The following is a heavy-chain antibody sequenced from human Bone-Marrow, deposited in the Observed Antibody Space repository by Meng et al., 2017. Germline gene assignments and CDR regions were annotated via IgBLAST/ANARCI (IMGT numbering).Heavy chain of an antibody. V-gene: IGHV3-11*04. D-gene: IGHD4-17*01. CDR3: ARGGVTTRFFDY. CDR1: GFTFSDYY. CDR2: ISSSGSTI. Sequence: GESLKISCAASGFTFSDYYMSWIRQAPGKGLEWVSYISSSGSTIYYADSVKGRFTISRDNAKNSLYLQMNSLRAEDTAVYYCARGGVTTRFFDYWGQGTLVTVSS. J-gene: IGHJ4*02.